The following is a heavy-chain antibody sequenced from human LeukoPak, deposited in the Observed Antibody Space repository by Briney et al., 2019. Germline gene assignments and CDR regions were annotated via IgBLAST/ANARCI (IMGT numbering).Heavy chain of an antibody. CDR1: GGSISGGTYY. CDR3: ARFTFGNRDY. V-gene: IGHV4-31*03. J-gene: IGHJ4*02. CDR2: IYYSGIT. Sequence: SETLSLTCTVSGGSISGGTYYWTWIRQHPGKGLEWIGSIYYSGITYYNPSLKSRVTISVDTSKNQFSLKLSSVTAADTAVYYCARFTFGNRDYWGQGTLVIVSS. D-gene: IGHD1/OR15-1a*01.